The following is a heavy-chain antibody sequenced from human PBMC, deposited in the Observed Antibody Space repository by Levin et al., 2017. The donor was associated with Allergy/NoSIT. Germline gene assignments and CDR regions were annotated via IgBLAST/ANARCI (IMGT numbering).Heavy chain of an antibody. D-gene: IGHD1-1*01. CDR2: MSWNSGSI. Sequence: AGGSLRLSCAASGFTFDDYGMHWVRQAPGKGLEWVSGMSWNSGSIGYADSVKGRFTISRDNAKNSLYLQMNSVRAEDTALYYCAKSTQMTSLYYFDLWGRGTLVTVSS. V-gene: IGHV3-9*01. CDR1: GFTFDDYG. CDR3: AKSTQMTSLYYFDL. J-gene: IGHJ2*01.